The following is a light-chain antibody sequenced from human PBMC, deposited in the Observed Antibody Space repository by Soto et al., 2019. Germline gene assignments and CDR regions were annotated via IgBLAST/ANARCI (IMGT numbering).Light chain of an antibody. Sequence: EIVLTQSPSSLSLSPGERATLSCRASQTIGDNVLAWYQQKPGQAPRLLIYGASNRATGVPDMFSGSGCGTDFTLTISRLEPEYFAVYYCQHYGSSGTFGQGTKVDIK. J-gene: IGKJ1*01. CDR2: GAS. CDR3: QHYGSSGT. CDR1: QTIGDNV. V-gene: IGKV3-20*01.